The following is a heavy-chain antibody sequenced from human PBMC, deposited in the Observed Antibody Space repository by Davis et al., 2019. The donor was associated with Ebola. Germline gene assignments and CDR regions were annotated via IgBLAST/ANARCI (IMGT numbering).Heavy chain of an antibody. D-gene: IGHD6-19*01. J-gene: IGHJ4*02. CDR2: IGTAGDT. CDR1: GFSFSNFD. V-gene: IGHV3-13*01. CDR3: ASHSGRAPPLD. Sequence: PWGSLRLSCAASGFSFSNFDMHWVRQATGKTREWVSAIGTAGDTYYPGSVKGRFTISRDSAKNSLYLQMNSLRAEDTAVYYCASHSGRAPPLDWGQGTLVTVSS.